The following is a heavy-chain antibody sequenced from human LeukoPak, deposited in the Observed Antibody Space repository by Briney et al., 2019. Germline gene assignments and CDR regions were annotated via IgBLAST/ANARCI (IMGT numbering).Heavy chain of an antibody. CDR1: GFTFSTYG. CDR2: ISGSGGDT. Sequence: GGSLRLSCAASGFTFSTYGMSWVRQAPGKGLQWVSAISGSGGDTYYADSVKGRFTISRDNSKNTLYLQMNSLRAEDTAVYYCAKGVVVAPDVTPFDYWGQGTLVTVSS. D-gene: IGHD2-2*01. J-gene: IGHJ4*02. V-gene: IGHV3-23*01. CDR3: AKGVVVAPDVTPFDY.